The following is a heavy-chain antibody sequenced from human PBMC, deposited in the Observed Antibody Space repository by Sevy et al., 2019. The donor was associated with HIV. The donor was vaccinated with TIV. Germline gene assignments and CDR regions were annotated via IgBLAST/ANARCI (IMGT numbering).Heavy chain of an antibody. CDR2: ISGSGGTS. Sequence: GGSLRLSCAASGFNFSDYAMSWVRQAPGGGLEWVSVISGSGGTSYNADSVQGRFTISRENSKSMLYLQMNNLRVEDTAIYCWANNGRGGGCSFLSAFDFWGEGTTVTFS. V-gene: IGHV3-23*01. CDR3: ANNGRGGGCSFLSAFDF. CDR1: GFNFSDYA. J-gene: IGHJ3*01. D-gene: IGHD6-19*01.